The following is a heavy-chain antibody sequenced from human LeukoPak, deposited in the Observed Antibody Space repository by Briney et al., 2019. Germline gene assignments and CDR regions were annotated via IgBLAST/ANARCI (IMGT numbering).Heavy chain of an antibody. Sequence: PGGSLRLSCTTSGFTFGDYAMNWVRQAPGKGLEWVSSISSDSSYIYYADAVHGRFTVSRDNAKYSLYLQMNSLRAEDTAVYYCVRGSYGAYDYWGQGSLVTVSS. J-gene: IGHJ4*02. CDR1: GFTFGDYA. V-gene: IGHV3-21*01. CDR3: VRGSYGAYDY. CDR2: ISSDSSYI. D-gene: IGHD4-17*01.